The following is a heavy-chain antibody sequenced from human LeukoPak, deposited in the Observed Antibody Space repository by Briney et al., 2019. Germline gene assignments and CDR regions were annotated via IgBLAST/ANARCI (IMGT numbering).Heavy chain of an antibody. J-gene: IGHJ5*02. CDR3: VKQQAET. CDR2: INGIGDTT. CDR1: GFTFSIYV. Sequence: GGSLRLSCSASGFTFSIYVIHWVRQAPGKGLEYVSAINGIGDTTYYADSVKGRFTIPRDNSKNTVYLQMSSLRVEDTAVYYCVKQQAETWGQGTLVTVSS. V-gene: IGHV3-64D*06.